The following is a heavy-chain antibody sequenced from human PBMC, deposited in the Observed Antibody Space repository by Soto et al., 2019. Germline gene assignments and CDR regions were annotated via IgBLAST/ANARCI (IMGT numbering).Heavy chain of an antibody. Sequence: SLRLSCAASGFTFSSYSMNWVRQAPGKGLEWVSSISSSSSYIYYADPVKGRFTISRDNAKNPLYLQMNCLRAEDTAVYYCARVSRITIFGVVIRYYYGMDVWGQGTTVTVSS. J-gene: IGHJ6*02. CDR1: GFTFSSYS. CDR3: ARVSRITIFGVVIRYYYGMDV. V-gene: IGHV3-21*01. CDR2: ISSSSSYI. D-gene: IGHD3-3*01.